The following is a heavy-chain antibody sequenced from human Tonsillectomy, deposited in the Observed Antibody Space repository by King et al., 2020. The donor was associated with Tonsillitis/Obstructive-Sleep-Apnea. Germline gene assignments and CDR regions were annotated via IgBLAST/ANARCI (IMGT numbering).Heavy chain of an antibody. CDR1: GGSISSSSYY. J-gene: IGHJ4*02. Sequence: LQLQESGPGLVKPSETLSLTCTVSGGSISSSSYYWGWIRQPPGEGLEWIGSIYYSGSTYYNPSLKSRVTISVDTSKNQFSLKLSSVTAADTAVYYCASGEWGRTDYWGQGTLVTVSS. CDR3: ASGEWGRTDY. CDR2: IYYSGST. D-gene: IGHD3-16*01. V-gene: IGHV4-39*01.